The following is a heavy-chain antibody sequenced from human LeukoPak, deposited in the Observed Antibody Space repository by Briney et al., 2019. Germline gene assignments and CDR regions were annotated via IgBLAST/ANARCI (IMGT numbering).Heavy chain of an antibody. CDR3: ACLRGPSDY. D-gene: IGHD4-17*01. Sequence: PGGSLRLSCTASGFTFINYSMNWVRQAPGKGLEWVSSIYYADSVRGRFTISRDNTKNSLYLQMDSLTADDTAVYFRACLRGPSDYWGQGTLVTVSS. CDR2: I. J-gene: IGHJ4*02. V-gene: IGHV3-69-1*01. CDR1: GFTFINYS.